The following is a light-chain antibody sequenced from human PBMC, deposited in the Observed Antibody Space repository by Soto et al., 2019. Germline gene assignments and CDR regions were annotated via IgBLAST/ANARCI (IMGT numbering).Light chain of an antibody. V-gene: IGKV3-15*01. CDR1: QSISSN. Sequence: EIVMTQSPATLSVSPGERATRSCRASQSISSNLAWYQQKPGQAPRLLIYGASTRATGIPARFSGSGSGTEFTLTISSLQSEDFAVYYCQQYKNWLTWTFGQGTKVDIK. CDR2: GAS. CDR3: QQYKNWLTWT. J-gene: IGKJ1*01.